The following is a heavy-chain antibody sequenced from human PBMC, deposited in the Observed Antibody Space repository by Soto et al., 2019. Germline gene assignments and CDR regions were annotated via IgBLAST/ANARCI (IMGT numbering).Heavy chain of an antibody. J-gene: IGHJ4*02. Sequence: EVQLVESGGGLVQPGGSLRLSCAASGFTLSSYYISWARQAPGKGLEWVGNIKGDGSDTHYVDSVKGRFTISRGNAENSIYLQMNNLRAEDTAMYYCARDPVTADWGQGTLVTVSS. CDR1: GFTLSSYY. CDR2: IKGDGSDT. CDR3: ARDPVTAD. V-gene: IGHV3-7*03.